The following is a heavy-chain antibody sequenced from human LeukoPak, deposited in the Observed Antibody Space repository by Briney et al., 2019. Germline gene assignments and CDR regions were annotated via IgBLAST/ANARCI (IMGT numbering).Heavy chain of an antibody. CDR3: ARRSSSWFHYFDY. D-gene: IGHD6-13*01. CDR2: ISSKGGST. V-gene: IGHV3-64*01. Sequence: GGSLRLSCAASDFTFRNYAMDWVRQAPGKGLEYFSAISSKGGSTYYANSVKGRFTISRDNSNNTLYLQMGSLRAEDMAVYYCARRSSSWFHYFDYWGQGTLVTVSS. J-gene: IGHJ4*02. CDR1: DFTFRNYA.